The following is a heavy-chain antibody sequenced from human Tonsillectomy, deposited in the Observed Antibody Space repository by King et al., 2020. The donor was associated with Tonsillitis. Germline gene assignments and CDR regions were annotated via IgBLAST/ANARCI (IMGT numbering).Heavy chain of an antibody. CDR3: ARXXXHXXVSPXXSWXXP. V-gene: IGHV1-8*02. CDR1: GYTFISYD. Sequence: VQLVESGAEVKKPGASVKVSCKASGYTFISYDINWVRQATGQGLEWMGWMNPNSGNTGYAQKFQGRVTMTWNTSISTAYMELSSLRSEDTAVYYCARXXXHXXVSPXXSWXXPWGQXTLVTVSX. J-gene: IGHJ5*02. CDR2: MNPNSGNT.